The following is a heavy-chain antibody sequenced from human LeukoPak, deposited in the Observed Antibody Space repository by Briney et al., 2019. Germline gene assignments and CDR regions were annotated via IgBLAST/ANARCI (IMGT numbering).Heavy chain of an antibody. V-gene: IGHV1-8*01. CDR1: GYTFTYCD. Sequence: GASVTVSYTASGYTFTYCDLKLVRQATGQGLEWMGWMNPNSGNTGYGQSFQGRIIMTRDISIGTAYMELSNLTSEDTAIYYCTRGSIFQRDIWGEGTPVTVSA. J-gene: IGHJ1*01. CDR3: TRGSIFQRDI. CDR2: MNPNSGNT. D-gene: IGHD3-3*02.